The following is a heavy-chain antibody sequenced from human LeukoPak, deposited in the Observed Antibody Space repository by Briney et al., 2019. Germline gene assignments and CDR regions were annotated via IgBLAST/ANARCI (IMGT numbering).Heavy chain of an antibody. CDR2: IYTSGST. J-gene: IGHJ6*03. V-gene: IGHV4-4*09. Sequence: SETLSLTCTVSGGSISSYYWGWIRQPPGKGLEWIGYIYTSGSTHYNPSLKSRVTISVDTSKNQFSLKLSSVTAADTAVYYCARRDYYYYYIDVWGKGTTVTVSS. CDR1: GGSISSYY. CDR3: ARRDYYYYYIDV.